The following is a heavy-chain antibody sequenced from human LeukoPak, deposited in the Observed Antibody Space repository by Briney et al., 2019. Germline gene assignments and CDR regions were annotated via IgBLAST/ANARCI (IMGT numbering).Heavy chain of an antibody. CDR1: GFTFNSYG. CDR2: ISYDGNDK. Sequence: GRSLRLSCAASGFTFNSYGMHWVRQAPGKGLEWVAFISYDGNDKYYTDSVKGRFTISRDNSKNTLGLQMNSLRAEDTAVYYCAKDPNGDYIGTFDIWGQGTMVTVSS. V-gene: IGHV3-30*18. J-gene: IGHJ3*02. CDR3: AKDPNGDYIGTFDI. D-gene: IGHD4-17*01.